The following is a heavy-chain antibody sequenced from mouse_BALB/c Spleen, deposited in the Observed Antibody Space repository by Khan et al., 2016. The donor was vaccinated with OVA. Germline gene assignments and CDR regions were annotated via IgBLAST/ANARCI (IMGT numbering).Heavy chain of an antibody. V-gene: IGHV1-26*01. CDR1: GYSFTNYY. J-gene: IGHJ3*01. CDR2: VNPNTGNT. CDR3: ARGYDFVAY. D-gene: IGHD2-14*01. Sequence: VQLKESGPDLVKPGASVKMSCKASGYSFTNYYVNWVKQSPGKSLECIGRVNPNTGNTNYNQKFKGKAILIVDTSSSTAYMELSGLTSEDSALYYCARGYDFVAYWGQGTLVTVSA.